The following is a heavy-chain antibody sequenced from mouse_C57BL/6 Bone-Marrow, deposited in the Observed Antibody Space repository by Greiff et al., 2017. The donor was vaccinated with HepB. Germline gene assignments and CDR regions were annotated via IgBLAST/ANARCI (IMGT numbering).Heavy chain of an antibody. J-gene: IGHJ2*01. CDR1: GYAFSSSW. Sequence: QVQLKESGPELVKPGASVKISCKASGYAFSSSWMNWVKQRPGKGLEWIGRIYPGDGDTNYNGKFKGKATLTADKSSSTAYMQLSSLTSEDSAVYFCARGGGKDFDYWGQGTTLTVSS. CDR3: ARGGGKDFDY. CDR2: IYPGDGDT. V-gene: IGHV1-82*01.